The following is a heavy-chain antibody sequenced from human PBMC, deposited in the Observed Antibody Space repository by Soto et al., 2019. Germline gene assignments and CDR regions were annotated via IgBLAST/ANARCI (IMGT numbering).Heavy chain of an antibody. J-gene: IGHJ6*02. V-gene: IGHV3-23*01. CDR1: GFTFSNYA. D-gene: IGHD3-16*01. CDR3: AKXXXLTAMITFTSDYYGMDV. CDR2: ISGSGGST. Sequence: GGSLRLSCAASGFTFSNYAMSWLRQAPGKGLEWVSGISGSGGSTYYADSVKGRFTISRDNSKNTLYLQMNSLSVXDXXXXYCAKXXXLTAMITFTSDYYGMDVWGQGTTVTVSS.